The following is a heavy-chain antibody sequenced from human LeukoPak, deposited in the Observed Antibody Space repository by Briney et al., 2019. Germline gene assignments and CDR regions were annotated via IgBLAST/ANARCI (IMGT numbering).Heavy chain of an antibody. Sequence: GGSLRMFCAASGFTVSSNYMSCVRQAPGKGLEWVSVIYSGGSTYYADSVKGRFTISRDNSKNTLYLQMNSLRAEDTAVYYCARGGYSYGPQAFWGQGTLVTVSS. CDR3: ARGGYSYGPQAF. V-gene: IGHV3-53*01. CDR2: IYSGGST. CDR1: GFTVSSNY. D-gene: IGHD5-18*01. J-gene: IGHJ4*02.